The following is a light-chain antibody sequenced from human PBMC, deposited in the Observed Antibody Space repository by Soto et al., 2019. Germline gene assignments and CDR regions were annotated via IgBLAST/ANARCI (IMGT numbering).Light chain of an antibody. CDR2: EVS. Sequence: QSVLTQPASVSGSPGQSITISCTGTSSDVGGYDYVSWYQHHPGKVPKLIIYEVSKRPSGVSHRFSGSKSGYTASLTISGLQTEDEADFYCSSYTTTSALVFGGATKLTVL. V-gene: IGLV2-14*01. CDR1: SSDVGGYDY. J-gene: IGLJ2*01. CDR3: SSYTTTSALV.